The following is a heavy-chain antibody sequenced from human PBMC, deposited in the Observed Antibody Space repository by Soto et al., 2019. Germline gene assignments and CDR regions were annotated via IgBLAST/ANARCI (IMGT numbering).Heavy chain of an antibody. D-gene: IGHD3-22*01. Sequence: TGGSLRLSCAASGFTFSNYWMSWVRQATGKGLEWVANIKQDGSEKYYVDSVKGRFTISRDNAKNSLFLQMNSLRVEDTAVYYCATRPNDSDRTGYLGVFDYWGQGTLVTVSS. CDR3: ATRPNDSDRTGYLGVFDY. J-gene: IGHJ4*02. V-gene: IGHV3-7*01. CDR2: IKQDGSEK. CDR1: GFTFSNYW.